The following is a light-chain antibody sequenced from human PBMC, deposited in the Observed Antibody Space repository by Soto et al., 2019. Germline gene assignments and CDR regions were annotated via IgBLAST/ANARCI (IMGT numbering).Light chain of an antibody. J-gene: IGKJ5*01. CDR3: QQRGSWPLT. Sequence: EIVLTQSPATLSLSPGERATLSCRASQSVSSYLAWYQQKPGQTPRLLIYDASNRATGIPARFSGSGSATDFTLTISSLEPEDLAVYYCQQRGSWPLTFGQGTRLEIK. CDR2: DAS. CDR1: QSVSSY. V-gene: IGKV3-11*01.